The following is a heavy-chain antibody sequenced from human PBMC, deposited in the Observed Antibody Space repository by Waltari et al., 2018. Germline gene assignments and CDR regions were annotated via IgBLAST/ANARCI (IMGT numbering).Heavy chain of an antibody. CDR2: ISPNLGIA. J-gene: IGHJ5*02. D-gene: IGHD3-10*01. V-gene: IGHV1-69*08. CDR1: GGTFRSYT. Sequence: QVQLVQSGSEVKKPGSSVKVSCMASGGTFRSYTISWVRQAPGQGIEWMGRISPNLGIANYEQKFQGRVTITADKSTSTAYMELSSLRSEDTAVYYCARDRDGVPVDPWGQGTLVTVSS. CDR3: ARDRDGVPVDP.